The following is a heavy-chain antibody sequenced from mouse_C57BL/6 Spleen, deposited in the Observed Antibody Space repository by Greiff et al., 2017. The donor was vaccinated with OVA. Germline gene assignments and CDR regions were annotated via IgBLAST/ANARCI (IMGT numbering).Heavy chain of an antibody. Sequence: EVKLMESGPGLVKPSQSLSLTCSVTGYSITSGYYWNWIRQFPGNKLEWMGYISYDGSNNYNPSLKNRISITRDTSKNQFFLKLNSVTTEDTATYYCARGGDYDGYFDYWGQGTTLTVSS. CDR2: ISYDGSN. V-gene: IGHV3-6*01. D-gene: IGHD2-4*01. CDR3: ARGGDYDGYFDY. J-gene: IGHJ2*01. CDR1: GYSITSGYY.